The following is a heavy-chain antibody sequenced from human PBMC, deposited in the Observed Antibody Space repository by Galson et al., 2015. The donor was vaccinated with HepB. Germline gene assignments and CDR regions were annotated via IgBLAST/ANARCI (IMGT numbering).Heavy chain of an antibody. J-gene: IGHJ6*02. CDR1: GFTFSSYG. V-gene: IGHV3-30*18. CDR2: ISYDGSNK. D-gene: IGHD6-13*01. CDR3: AKGAAAGKLFPYYYYYGMDV. Sequence: LRLSCAASGFTFSSYGMHWVSQAPGKGLEWVAVISYDGSNKYYADSVKGRFTISRDNSKNTLYLQMNSLRAEDTAVYYCAKGAAAGKLFPYYYYYGMDVWGQGTTVTVSS.